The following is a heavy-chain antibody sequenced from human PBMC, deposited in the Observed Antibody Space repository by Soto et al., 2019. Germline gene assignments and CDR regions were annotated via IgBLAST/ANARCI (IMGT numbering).Heavy chain of an antibody. CDR3: AGITTFGVVNYGLDV. J-gene: IGHJ6*02. CDR1: GVSVSGGVSY. CDR2: IYSTGST. Sequence: QVRLQESGPGLVQPSQTLSLTCTVSGVSVSGGVSYWGWFRQHSGKGLEWMGYIYSTGSTYYNPSLQSRVSISSDTSQNQFTLRLLSVTAADTAVYYCAGITTFGVVNYGLDVWGQGTEVTVSS. V-gene: IGHV4-31*04. D-gene: IGHD3-3*01.